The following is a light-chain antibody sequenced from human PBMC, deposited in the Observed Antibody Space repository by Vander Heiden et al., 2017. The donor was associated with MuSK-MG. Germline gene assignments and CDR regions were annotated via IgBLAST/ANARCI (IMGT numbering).Light chain of an antibody. V-gene: IGKV4-1*01. CDR3: QQYYSSPPLT. CDR1: QSVLYSSNNKNY. CDR2: GAS. J-gene: IGKJ4*01. Sequence: DLVITQSPDSLAVSLGKQAHINCKSSQSVLYSSNNKNYVAWYQQQPGQPPKLLIYGASTRESGVPDRISGSGSGTDFTLTISSLQAEDVAVYYCQQYYSSPPLTFGGGTKVEIK.